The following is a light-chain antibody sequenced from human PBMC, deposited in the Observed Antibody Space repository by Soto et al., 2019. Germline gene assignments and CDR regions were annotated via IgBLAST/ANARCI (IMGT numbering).Light chain of an antibody. J-gene: IGLJ3*02. CDR1: SSDIGNYNY. CDR2: DVS. CDR3: NSYTSISTWV. V-gene: IGLV2-14*03. Sequence: QSALTQPASVSGSPGQSITISCTGTSSDIGNYNYVSWLQQHPGKAPKVIIYDVSNRPSGISDRFSGSKSGNTASLTISGLQAEDEADYYCNSYTSISTWVFGGGTKLTVL.